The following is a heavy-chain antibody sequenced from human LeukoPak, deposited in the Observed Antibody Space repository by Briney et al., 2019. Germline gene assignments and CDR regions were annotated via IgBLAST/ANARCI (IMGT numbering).Heavy chain of an antibody. D-gene: IGHD2-15*01. V-gene: IGHV1-18*01. CDR3: ARVYCRGGSCYVFWFDP. Sequence: ASVKVSCKASGYTFTSYDINWVRQATGQGLEWMGWISAYNGNTNYAQKLQGRVTMTTDTSTSTAYMELRSLRSDDTAVYYCARVYCRGGSCYVFWFDPWGQGTLVTVSS. CDR2: ISAYNGNT. CDR1: GYTFTSYD. J-gene: IGHJ5*02.